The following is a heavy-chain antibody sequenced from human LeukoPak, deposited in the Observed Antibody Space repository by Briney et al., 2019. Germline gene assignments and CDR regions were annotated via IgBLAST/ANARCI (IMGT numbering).Heavy chain of an antibody. D-gene: IGHD3-10*01. CDR3: ASGYYYGSGSYYNGAPGNYYYGMDV. CDR1: GYTFTSYG. Sequence: ASVKVSCKASGYTFTSYGISWVRQAPGQGLEWMGWISAYNGNTNYAQKLQGRVTMTTDTSTSTAYMELRSLRSDDTAVYYCASGYYYGSGSYYNGAPGNYYYGMDVWGQGTTVTVSS. J-gene: IGHJ6*02. CDR2: ISAYNGNT. V-gene: IGHV1-18*01.